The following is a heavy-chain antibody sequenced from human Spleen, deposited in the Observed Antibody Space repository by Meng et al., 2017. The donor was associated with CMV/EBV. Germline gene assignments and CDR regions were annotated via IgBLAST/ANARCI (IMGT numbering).Heavy chain of an antibody. CDR3: APILSSNYGVLSRWFDP. V-gene: IGHV2-5*01. J-gene: IGHJ5*02. Sequence: SLSSSAVGVGWIRQPTGKALEWLALIYWNDDKRYRPSLKSRLTVTRDTSKNQVILTMTNMDPVDTATYYCAPILSSNYGVLSRWFDPWGQGTLVTVSS. D-gene: IGHD4-11*01. CDR1: SLSSSAVG. CDR2: IYWNDDK.